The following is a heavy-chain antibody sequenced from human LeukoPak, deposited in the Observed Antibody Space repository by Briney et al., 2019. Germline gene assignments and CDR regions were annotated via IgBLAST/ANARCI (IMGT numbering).Heavy chain of an antibody. CDR2: MNPNSGNT. J-gene: IGHJ4*02. CDR1: GGTFSSYA. D-gene: IGHD6-6*01. CDR3: ARGRRPLPLSRIFDY. V-gene: IGHV1-8*02. Sequence: ASVKVSCKASGGTFSSYAISWVRQAPGQGLEWMGWMNPNSGNTGYAQKFQGRVTMTRNTSISTAYMELSSLRSEDTAVYYCARGRRPLPLSRIFDYWGQGTLVTVSS.